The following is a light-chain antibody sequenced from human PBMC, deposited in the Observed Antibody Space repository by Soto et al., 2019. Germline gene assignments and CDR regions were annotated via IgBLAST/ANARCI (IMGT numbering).Light chain of an antibody. CDR1: QGITSW. V-gene: IGKV1-12*01. CDR2: AAS. Sequence: DVQMTQSPYSVSASVGDRVTITCRASQGITSWLAWYQQKPGRAPKLLSSAASSLPSGVPSRFSGSGSGRDFTLTISSLQPEDFATYFCQQTSSFPLTFGGGTKVEI. CDR3: QQTSSFPLT. J-gene: IGKJ4*01.